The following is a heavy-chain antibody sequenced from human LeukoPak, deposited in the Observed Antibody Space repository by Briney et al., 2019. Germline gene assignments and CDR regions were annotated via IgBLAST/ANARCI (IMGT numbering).Heavy chain of an antibody. CDR1: GYAFTSYG. J-gene: IGHJ3*02. CDR2: MNPNSGNT. Sequence: ASVKVSCKASGYAFTSYGISWVRQAPGQGLEWMGWMNPNSGNTGYAQKFQGRVTITRNTSISTAYMELSSLRSEDTAVYYCARGGGYSGYGAGDDAFDIWGQGTMVTVSS. V-gene: IGHV1-8*03. D-gene: IGHD5-12*01. CDR3: ARGGGYSGYGAGDDAFDI.